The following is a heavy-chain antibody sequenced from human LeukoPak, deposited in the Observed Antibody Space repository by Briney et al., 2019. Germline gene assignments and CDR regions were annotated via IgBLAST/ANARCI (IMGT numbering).Heavy chain of an antibody. CDR3: ARDTGLGWYQRYPLLMDV. V-gene: IGHV1-69*13. CDR2: IIPIFGIA. Sequence: ASVKVSCKASGGTFSSYAISWVRQAPGQGLEWMGGIIPIFGIANYAQKFQDRVTITADESTSTAYMELSSLRSEDTAVYYCARDTGLGWYQRYPLLMDVWGKGTTVTVSS. D-gene: IGHD6-19*01. CDR1: GGTFSSYA. J-gene: IGHJ6*04.